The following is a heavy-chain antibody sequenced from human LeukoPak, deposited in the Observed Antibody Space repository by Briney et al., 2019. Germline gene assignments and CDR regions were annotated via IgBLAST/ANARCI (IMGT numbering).Heavy chain of an antibody. CDR2: VSGSGGST. D-gene: IGHD4-17*01. J-gene: IGHJ3*02. Sequence: GGSLRLSCAASGFTFSSYAMHWVRQAPGRGLEWVSSVSGSGGSTQNADSVQGRFAISRDNSKNVLYLQMNSLRAEDTAVYFCARDPNGDYIGTFDMWGRGTMVSVSS. CDR3: ARDPNGDYIGTFDM. CDR1: GFTFSSYA. V-gene: IGHV3-23*01.